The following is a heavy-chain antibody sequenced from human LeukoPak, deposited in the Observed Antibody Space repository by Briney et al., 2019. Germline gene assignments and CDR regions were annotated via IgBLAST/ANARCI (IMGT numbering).Heavy chain of an antibody. D-gene: IGHD1-26*01. V-gene: IGHV3-30*18. CDR2: ISYDGSNK. Sequence: PGRSLGLSCAASGFTFSSYGMRWVRQAPGKGLEWVAVISYDGSNKYYADSVKGRFTISRDNSKNTLYLQMNSLRAEDTAVYYCAKDPSWELLFYFDYWGQGTLVTVSS. CDR3: AKDPSWELLFYFDY. CDR1: GFTFSSYG. J-gene: IGHJ4*02.